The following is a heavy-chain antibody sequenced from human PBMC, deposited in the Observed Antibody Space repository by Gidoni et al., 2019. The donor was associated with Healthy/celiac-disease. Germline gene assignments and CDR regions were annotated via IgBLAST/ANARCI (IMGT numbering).Heavy chain of an antibody. CDR3: ARVGSSSWYSDDAFDI. CDR1: GFTFSDYY. V-gene: IGHV3-11*01. CDR2: ISSSGRTI. D-gene: IGHD6-13*01. J-gene: IGHJ3*02. Sequence: QVQLVESGGGLVKPGGSLRLSCAASGFTFSDYYMSWIRQAPGKGLEWVSYISSSGRTIDYADSVKGRFTISRDNAKNSLYLQMNSLRAEDTAVYYCARVGSSSWYSDDAFDIWGQGTMVTVSS.